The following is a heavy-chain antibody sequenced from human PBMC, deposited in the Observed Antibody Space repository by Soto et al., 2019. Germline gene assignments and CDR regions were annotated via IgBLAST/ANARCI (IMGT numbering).Heavy chain of an antibody. J-gene: IGHJ4*02. D-gene: IGHD5-12*01. Sequence: SETLSLTGTVSGGSISSSSYYWGWIRQPPGKGLEWIGSIYYSGSTYYNPSLKSRVTISVDTSKNQFSLKLSSVTAADTAVYYCASDVDIVGYRGQGPLVTVS. V-gene: IGHV4-39*07. CDR1: GGSISSSSYY. CDR3: ASDVDIVGY. CDR2: IYYSGST.